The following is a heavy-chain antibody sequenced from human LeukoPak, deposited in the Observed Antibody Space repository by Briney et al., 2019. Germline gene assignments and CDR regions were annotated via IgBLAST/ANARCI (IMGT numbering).Heavy chain of an antibody. J-gene: IGHJ4*02. CDR1: GFTVSSNY. CDR2: IYSGGST. Sequence: PGGSLRLSCAASGFTVSSNYMSWVRQAPGKGLEWVSMIYSGGSTYYADSVEGRFTISRDNSKNTLDLQMNSLRAEDTAVYYCARRGHGYGSPFDYWGQGTLVTVSS. D-gene: IGHD5-18*01. V-gene: IGHV3-66*04. CDR3: ARRGHGYGSPFDY.